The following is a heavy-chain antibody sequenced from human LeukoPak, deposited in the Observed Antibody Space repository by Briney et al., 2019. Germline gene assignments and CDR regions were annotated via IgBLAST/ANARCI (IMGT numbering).Heavy chain of an antibody. V-gene: IGHV1-18*01. J-gene: IGHJ6*03. CDR3: ASLTGGGNYYYYYMDV. D-gene: IGHD7-27*01. Sequence: AASVTVSFKASGYTFTIYGISWVRQAPGQGLEWMGWISAYNGNTNYAQKLQGRVTMTTDTSTSTAYMELRSLRSDDTAVYYCASLTGGGNYYYYYMDVWGKGTTVTVSS. CDR1: GYTFTIYG. CDR2: ISAYNGNT.